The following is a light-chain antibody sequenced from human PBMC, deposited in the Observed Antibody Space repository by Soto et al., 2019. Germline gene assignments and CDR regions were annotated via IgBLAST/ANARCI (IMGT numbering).Light chain of an antibody. J-gene: IGKJ1*01. CDR1: QTISSW. CDR3: PHYNSYPEA. V-gene: IGKV1-5*03. CDR2: EAS. Sequence: DIQMTQCPSTLSGSVGARVTTTFXASQTISSWLAWDQQKPGKAPELMSDEASTLKSVVPSMFSGSGSGTYFTLTISSLHPAAFATYSCPHYNSYPEAFGPGTNVEIK.